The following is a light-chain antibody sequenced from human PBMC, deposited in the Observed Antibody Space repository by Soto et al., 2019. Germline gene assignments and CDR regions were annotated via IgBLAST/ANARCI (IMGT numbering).Light chain of an antibody. CDR2: GAS. V-gene: IGKV3-20*01. CDR3: QHYGGSPRLT. CDR1: QSVNNSY. Sequence: DIVLTQSPGTLSLSPGERAALSCRTSQSVNNSYLTWYQQKPGQAPSLLIYGASRRATGIPDRFSGSGSGTDFTLTISRLEPEASAVYYCQHYGGSPRLTFGGGAKVEIK. J-gene: IGKJ4*01.